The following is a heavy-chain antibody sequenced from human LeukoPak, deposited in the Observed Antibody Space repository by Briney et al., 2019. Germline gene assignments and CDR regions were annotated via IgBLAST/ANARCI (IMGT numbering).Heavy chain of an antibody. CDR1: GFTVSGNY. Sequence: GGSLRLSCAASGFTVSGNYMTWVRQAPGKGLEWVAVIWYGGSNKYYADSVKGRFTISRDNSKNTLYLQMNSLRAEDTAVYYCAKDYGGYMDVWGKGTTVTVSS. CDR2: IWYGGSNK. D-gene: IGHD4-23*01. CDR3: AKDYGGYMDV. J-gene: IGHJ6*03. V-gene: IGHV3-33*06.